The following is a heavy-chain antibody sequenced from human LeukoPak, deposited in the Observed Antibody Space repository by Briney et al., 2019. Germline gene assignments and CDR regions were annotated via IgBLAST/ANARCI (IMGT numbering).Heavy chain of an antibody. CDR3: ARPSYVDTAIDAPLYYGMDV. CDR2: IIPIFGTA. J-gene: IGHJ6*02. V-gene: IGHV1-69*01. D-gene: IGHD5-18*01. CDR1: GGTFSSYA. Sequence: SVKVSFKASGGTFSSYAISWVRQAPGQGLEWMGGIIPIFGTANYAQKFQGRVTITADESTSTAYMELSSLRSEDTAVYYCARPSYVDTAIDAPLYYGMDVWGQGTTVTVSS.